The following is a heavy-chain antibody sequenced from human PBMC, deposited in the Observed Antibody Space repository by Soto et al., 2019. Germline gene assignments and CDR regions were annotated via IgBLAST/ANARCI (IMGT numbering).Heavy chain of an antibody. V-gene: IGHV1-18*01. CDR3: ASQCSSTSCYVGNYYYYGMDV. Sequence: ASVKVSCTASGYTFTSYGIIWVRQAPGQGLEWMGWISAYNGNTNYAQKLQGRVTMTTDTSTSTAYMELRSLRSDDTAVYYCASQCSSTSCYVGNYYYYGMDVWGQGTTVTVSS. CDR2: ISAYNGNT. CDR1: GYTFTSYG. D-gene: IGHD2-2*01. J-gene: IGHJ6*02.